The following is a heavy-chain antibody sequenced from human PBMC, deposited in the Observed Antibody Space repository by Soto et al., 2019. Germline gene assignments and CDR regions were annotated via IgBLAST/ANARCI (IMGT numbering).Heavy chain of an antibody. CDR3: ARGHLPGGNSFYFDY. Sequence: SETLSLTCAVSGGSFSGNYWTWIRQPPGKGLEWIGEISHSGNTNYNPSLKSRVTISVDTSKNQFSLNLSSVTAAYTADYYCARGHLPGGNSFYFDYWGQGSRVT. D-gene: IGHD4-4*01. CDR2: ISHSGNT. J-gene: IGHJ4*02. V-gene: IGHV4-34*01. CDR1: GGSFSGNY.